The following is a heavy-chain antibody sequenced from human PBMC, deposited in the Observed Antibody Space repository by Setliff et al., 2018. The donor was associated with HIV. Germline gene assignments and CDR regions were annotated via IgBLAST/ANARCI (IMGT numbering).Heavy chain of an antibody. D-gene: IGHD2-15*01. CDR1: GYTFNTYG. J-gene: IGHJ6*04. CDR2: INAGDGNT. V-gene: IGHV1-3*01. Sequence: ASVKVSCKASGYTFNTYGINWVRQAPGQRLEWMGWINAGDGNTKYSQKFQGRVTIMRDTSASTVYMELSSLRSEDTAVYYCARDSRDIVVVIAPEPEPYYYYGMDVWGEGTTVTVSS. CDR3: ARDSRDIVVVIAPEPEPYYYYGMDV.